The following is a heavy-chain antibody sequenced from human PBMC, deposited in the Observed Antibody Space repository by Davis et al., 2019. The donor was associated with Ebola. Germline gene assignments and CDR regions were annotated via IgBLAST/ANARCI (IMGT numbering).Heavy chain of an antibody. CDR1: GYTFTSYD. CDR2: MNPNSGNT. CDR3: ARNQLYGDRLNYYYYYAMDV. D-gene: IGHD1-14*01. V-gene: IGHV1-8*01. J-gene: IGHJ6*02. Sequence: AASVTVSCKASGYTFTSYDINWVRRATGQGLEWMGWMNPNSGNTGYAQKFQGRVTMTRNTSISTAYMELSSLRSEDTAVYYCARNQLYGDRLNYYYYYAMDVWGQGTTVTVSS.